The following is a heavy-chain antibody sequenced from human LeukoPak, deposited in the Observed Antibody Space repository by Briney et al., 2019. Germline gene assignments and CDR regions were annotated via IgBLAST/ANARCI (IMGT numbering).Heavy chain of an antibody. V-gene: IGHV1-2*02. CDR2: INPNSGGT. J-gene: IGHJ5*02. CDR3: AREILELLRWFDP. D-gene: IGHD1-7*01. Sequence: ASVKVSCKASGYTFTGYYMHWVRQAPGQGLEWMGWINPNSGGTNYAQKFQGRVTMTRDTSISTAYMELSRLRSDDTAVYYCAREILELLRWFDPWGQGTLVTVSS. CDR1: GYTFTGYY.